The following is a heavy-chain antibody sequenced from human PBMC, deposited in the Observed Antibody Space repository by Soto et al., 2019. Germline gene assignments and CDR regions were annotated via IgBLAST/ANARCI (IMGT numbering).Heavy chain of an antibody. CDR3: ATDRWGLNYDYIWGSYRKFDY. Sequence: EASVKVSCKVSGYTLTELSMHWVRQAPGKGLEWMGGFDPEDGETIYAQKFQGRVTMTEDTSTDTAYMEQSSLRSEDTAVYYCATDRWGLNYDYIWGSYRKFDYWGQGTLVTVSS. J-gene: IGHJ4*02. D-gene: IGHD3-16*02. CDR2: FDPEDGET. V-gene: IGHV1-24*01. CDR1: GYTLTELS.